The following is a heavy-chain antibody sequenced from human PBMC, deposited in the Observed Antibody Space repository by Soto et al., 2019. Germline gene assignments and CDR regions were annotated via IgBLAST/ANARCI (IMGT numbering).Heavy chain of an antibody. CDR2: IYHSGST. Sequence: SETLSLTCTVSGGSVSSGSYYWNWIRQPPGKGLEWVGYIYHSGSTNYNPSLKSRVTISVDTSKNQFSLKLSSVTAADTAVYYCAREGYCSSTSCYRGGDYWGQGTLVTVS. CDR3: AREGYCSSTSCYRGGDY. D-gene: IGHD2-2*02. J-gene: IGHJ4*02. CDR1: GGSVSSGSYY. V-gene: IGHV4-61*01.